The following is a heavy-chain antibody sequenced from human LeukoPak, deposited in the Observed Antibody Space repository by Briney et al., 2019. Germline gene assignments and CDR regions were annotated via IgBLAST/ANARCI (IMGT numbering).Heavy chain of an antibody. Sequence: GGSLRLSCAASGFTFSSYAMSWVRQAPGKGLEWVSAISGSGGSTYYADSVKGRFTISRDNSKNTLYLQMSTLRVEDTAVYYCAKMISSGYSADFDYWGQGNLVTVSS. V-gene: IGHV3-23*01. CDR1: GFTFSSYA. CDR3: AKMISSGYSADFDY. CDR2: ISGSGGST. J-gene: IGHJ4*02. D-gene: IGHD3-22*01.